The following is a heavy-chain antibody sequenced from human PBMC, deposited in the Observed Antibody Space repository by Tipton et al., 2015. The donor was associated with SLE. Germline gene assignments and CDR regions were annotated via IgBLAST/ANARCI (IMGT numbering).Heavy chain of an antibody. Sequence: TLSLTCTVSGDSVSSYAWSWIRQPPGKGLEWIGYIYHSGRAFYNVSLRSRVTMSVDNSNNQFSLNLRSVTAADTAVYYCARGKISRPSGSYYLASKRFDSWGQGTQVTVSS. CDR2: IYHSGRA. CDR1: GDSVSSYA. D-gene: IGHD3-10*01. J-gene: IGHJ5*01. CDR3: ARGKISRPSGSYYLASKRFDS. V-gene: IGHV4-30-2*01.